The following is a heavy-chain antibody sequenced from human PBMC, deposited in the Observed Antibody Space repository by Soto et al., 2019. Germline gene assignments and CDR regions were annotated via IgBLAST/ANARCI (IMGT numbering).Heavy chain of an antibody. D-gene: IGHD3-22*01. V-gene: IGHV4-59*01. J-gene: IGHJ4*02. Sequence: ETLCLTCTVSGGSISSYYWSWIRQPPGKGLEWIGYIYYSGSTNYNPSLKSRVTISVDTSKNQFSLKLSSVTAADTAVYYCARDGYYYDSSGYQRVYYFDYWGQGTLVTVSS. CDR1: GGSISSYY. CDR2: IYYSGST. CDR3: ARDGYYYDSSGYQRVYYFDY.